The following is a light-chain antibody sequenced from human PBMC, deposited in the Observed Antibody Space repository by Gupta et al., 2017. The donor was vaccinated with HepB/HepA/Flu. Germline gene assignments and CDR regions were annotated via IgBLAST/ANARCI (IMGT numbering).Light chain of an antibody. Sequence: DIVMTQSPLSLPVTPGEPASISCRSSQSLLHINGYSYLDWYLQKPGQSPQLLIYLGSNRASGVPDRFSGSGSGTGFTLKISRVEAEDVGVYYCMQALQTPPTFGHGTKVEIK. CDR1: QSLLHINGYSY. J-gene: IGKJ1*01. CDR2: LGS. V-gene: IGKV2-28*01. CDR3: MQALQTPPT.